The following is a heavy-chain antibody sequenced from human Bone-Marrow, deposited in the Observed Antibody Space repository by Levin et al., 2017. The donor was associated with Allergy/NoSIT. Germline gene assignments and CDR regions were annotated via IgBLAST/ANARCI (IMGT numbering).Heavy chain of an antibody. J-gene: IGHJ4*02. V-gene: IGHV3-30-3*01. CDR1: GFTFTTYA. Sequence: GGSLRLSCAASGFTFTTYAMHWVRQAPGKGLEWVAVISYDGSNEYYADSVKGRFTIFRDNSKNTLYLQMNSLRAEDSAVYYCATSPGSDYWGQGTLVTVSS. CDR2: ISYDGSNE. CDR3: ATSPGSDY. D-gene: IGHD1-14*01.